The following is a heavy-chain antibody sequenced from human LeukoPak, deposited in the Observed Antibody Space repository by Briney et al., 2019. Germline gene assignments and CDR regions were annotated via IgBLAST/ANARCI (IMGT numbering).Heavy chain of an antibody. V-gene: IGHV4-59*01. D-gene: IGHD1-26*01. CDR3: ARSDYTIRLDS. CDR1: GGSIGNYY. Sequence: SETLSLTCTVSGGSIGNYYWSWTRQPPGKGLEWIAFICNTGTTSYNPSLKSRVTISVDTSKNQLSLELTSVTAADTAVYYCARSDYTIRLDSWGQGTLVTVSS. CDR2: ICNTGTT. J-gene: IGHJ4*02.